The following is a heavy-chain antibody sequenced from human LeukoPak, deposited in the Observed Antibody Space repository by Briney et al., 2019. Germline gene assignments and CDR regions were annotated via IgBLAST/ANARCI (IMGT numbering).Heavy chain of an antibody. D-gene: IGHD1-26*01. CDR2: IIPIFGTA. V-gene: IGHV1-69*13. Sequence: SVKVSCKASGGTFSSYAISWVRQAPGQGLEWMGGIIPIFGTANYAQKFQGRVTITADESTSTAYMELSSLRSEDTAVYYCARVNSWELLDFDYWGQGTLVTVSS. CDR1: GGTFSSYA. J-gene: IGHJ4*02. CDR3: ARVNSWELLDFDY.